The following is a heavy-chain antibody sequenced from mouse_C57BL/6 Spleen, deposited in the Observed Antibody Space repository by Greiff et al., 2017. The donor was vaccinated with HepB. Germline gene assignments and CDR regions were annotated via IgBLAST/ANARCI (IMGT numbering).Heavy chain of an antibody. D-gene: IGHD1-1*01. J-gene: IGHJ1*03. V-gene: IGHV5-16*01. Sequence: EVKLVESEGGLVQPGSSMKLSCTASGFTFSDYYMAWVRQVPEKGLEWVANINYDGSSTYYLDSLKSRFIISRDNAKNILYMQMSSLKSEDTATYYGARAGITTVAPWYFDVWGTGTTVTVSS. CDR1: GFTFSDYY. CDR2: INYDGSST. CDR3: ARAGITTVAPWYFDV.